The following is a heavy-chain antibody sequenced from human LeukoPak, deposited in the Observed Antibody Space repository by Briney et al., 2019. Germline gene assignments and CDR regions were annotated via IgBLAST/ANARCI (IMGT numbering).Heavy chain of an antibody. CDR1: GYTFTGYY. V-gene: IGHV1-2*02. D-gene: IGHD3-22*01. Sequence: ASVKVSCKASGYTFTGYYLHWVRQAPGQGLEWMGWINPNSDDTNYAQKFQGRVTMTRDTSISTAYMELSSLRSDDTAVFYCARGDSSPYYYFDYWGQGTLVTVSS. CDR3: ARGDSSPYYYFDY. J-gene: IGHJ4*02. CDR2: INPNSDDT.